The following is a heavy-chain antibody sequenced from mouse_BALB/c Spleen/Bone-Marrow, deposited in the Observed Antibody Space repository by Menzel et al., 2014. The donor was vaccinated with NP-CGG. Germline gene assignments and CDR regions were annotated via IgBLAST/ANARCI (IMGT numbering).Heavy chain of an antibody. Sequence: QVQLQQSGTELVRPGPSVKISCKASGYAFTNYWLGWVKQRPGHGLEWIGDIYPGSGNTYYNEKFKGKVTLTADKSSSTAYMQLSGLTSEDSAVYFCTRRRSLDYWGQGTTLTVSS. V-gene: IGHV1-63*01. J-gene: IGHJ2*01. CDR1: GYAFTNYW. CDR3: TRRRSLDY. CDR2: IYPGSGNT.